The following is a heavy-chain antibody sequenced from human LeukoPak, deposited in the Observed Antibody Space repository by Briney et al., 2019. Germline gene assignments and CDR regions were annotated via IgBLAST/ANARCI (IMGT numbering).Heavy chain of an antibody. D-gene: IGHD6-13*01. CDR2: ISNSGGST. V-gene: IGHV3-23*01. Sequence: PGGSLRLSCAASGFTFNSYAMNWVRQAPGKGLEWVSAISNSGGSTYHADTVKGRFTISRDNSKNTLYLQMNSLRAEDSAVYFCAKRRDSGSWYFDYWGQGTLVTVSS. CDR1: GFTFNSYA. J-gene: IGHJ4*02. CDR3: AKRRDSGSWYFDY.